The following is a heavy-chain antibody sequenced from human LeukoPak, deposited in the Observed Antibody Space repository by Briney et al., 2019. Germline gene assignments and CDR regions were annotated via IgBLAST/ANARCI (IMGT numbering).Heavy chain of an antibody. J-gene: IGHJ6*03. CDR1: GGTFSSYA. CDR3: ARAPIITGTRWDYYYYMDV. V-gene: IGHV1-69*13. D-gene: IGHD1-20*01. Sequence: LVKVSCKASGGTFSSYAISWVRQAPGQGLEWMGGIIPIFGTANYAQKFQGRVTITADESTSTAYMELSSLRSEDTAVYYCARAPIITGTRWDYYYYMDVWGKGTTVTVSS. CDR2: IIPIFGTA.